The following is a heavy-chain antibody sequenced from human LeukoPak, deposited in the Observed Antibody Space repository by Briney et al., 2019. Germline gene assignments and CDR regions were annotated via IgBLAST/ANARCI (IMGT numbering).Heavy chain of an antibody. CDR3: ARVPRYSYDSSGYSDY. J-gene: IGHJ4*02. CDR2: TSAYNGNT. Sequence: GASVKVSCKASGYTFTCYGSSWVRPAPGQGLAWMGCTSAYNGNTNYAQKDKGRVTMTTYTSTSTAYMELRSLRSDDTAVYDCARVPRYSYDSSGYSDYWGQGTLVTVSS. D-gene: IGHD3-22*01. CDR1: GYTFTCYG. V-gene: IGHV1-18*01.